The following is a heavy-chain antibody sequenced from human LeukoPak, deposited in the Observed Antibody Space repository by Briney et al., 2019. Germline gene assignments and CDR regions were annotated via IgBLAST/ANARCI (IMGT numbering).Heavy chain of an antibody. CDR2: IYYSGGT. CDR1: GGSISSGDYY. CDR3: ARVKVTGGEVDY. J-gene: IGHJ4*02. V-gene: IGHV4-30-4*01. Sequence: SETLSLTCTVSGGSISSGDYYWSWIRQPPGKGLEWIGYIYYSGGTYYNPSLKSRVTISVDTSKNQFSLKLSSVTAADTAVYYCARVKVTGGEVDYWGQGTLVTVSS. D-gene: IGHD2-8*02.